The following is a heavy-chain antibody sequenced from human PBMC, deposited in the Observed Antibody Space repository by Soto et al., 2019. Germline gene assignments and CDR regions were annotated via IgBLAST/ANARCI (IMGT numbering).Heavy chain of an antibody. D-gene: IGHD2-2*01. CDR1: GFTFSSYG. V-gene: IGHV3-33*01. J-gene: IGHJ6*02. CDR3: ARGRYCSSTSCNTYGMDV. Sequence: QVQLVESGGGVVQPGRSLRLSCAASGFTFSSYGLHWVRQAPGKGLEWVAVIWYDGSNKYYADSVKGRFPISRDNSKNTLYLQMNSLRAEDTAVYYCARGRYCSSTSCNTYGMDVWGHGTTVTVSS. CDR2: IWYDGSNK.